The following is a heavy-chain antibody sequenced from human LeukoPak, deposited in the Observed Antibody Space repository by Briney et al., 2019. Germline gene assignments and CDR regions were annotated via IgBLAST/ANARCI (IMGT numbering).Heavy chain of an antibody. CDR1: GYTFTGYY. CDR3: ARNDYGDYGIDY. V-gene: IGHV1-2*02. CDR2: INPNSGGT. D-gene: IGHD4-17*01. Sequence: GASVKVSCKASGYTFTGYYMHWVRQAPGRGLEWMGWINPNSGGTNNAQKFQGRVTMTRDTYISTAYMDLSRLRSDDTAVYYCARNDYGDYGIDYWGQGTLVTVSS. J-gene: IGHJ4*02.